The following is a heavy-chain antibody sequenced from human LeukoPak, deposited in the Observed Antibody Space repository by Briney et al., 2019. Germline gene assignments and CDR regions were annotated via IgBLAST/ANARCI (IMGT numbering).Heavy chain of an antibody. Sequence: GGSLRLSCTASGFMFTSFSMTWVRQAPGKGLEWVSSISSTSHYVYYADSVKGRFTVSRDNAKNSLYLQMNSLRAEDTAVYYCASTSDSSGYYRLDYWGQGTLVTVSS. CDR2: ISSTSHYV. D-gene: IGHD3-22*01. CDR1: GFMFTSFS. CDR3: ASTSDSSGYYRLDY. J-gene: IGHJ4*02. V-gene: IGHV3-21*01.